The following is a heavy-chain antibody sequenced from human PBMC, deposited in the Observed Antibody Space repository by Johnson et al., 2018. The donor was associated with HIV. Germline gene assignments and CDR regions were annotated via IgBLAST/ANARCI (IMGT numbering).Heavy chain of an antibody. CDR2: IWSDGTNK. Sequence: QVQLVESGGGVVQPGRSLRLSCVASGYSFRNSAMHWVRQAPGKGLEWVATIWSDGTNKYYGDSVKGRFTVSRDSSKNTLYLQMNSLRAEDTALYYCARGPGYGSSWYVNTDAFDIWGQGTLVTVSS. V-gene: IGHV3-33*01. CDR3: ARGPGYGSSWYVNTDAFDI. D-gene: IGHD6-13*01. CDR1: GYSFRNSA. J-gene: IGHJ3*02.